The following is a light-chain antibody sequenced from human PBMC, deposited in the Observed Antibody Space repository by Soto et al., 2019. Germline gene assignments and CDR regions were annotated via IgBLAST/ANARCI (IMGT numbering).Light chain of an antibody. V-gene: IGKV3-11*01. CDR3: QHRANWPHT. J-gene: IGKJ4*01. Sequence: ERALTQSRGTLYLSPGERATLSCRASQSVSNNYLAWYQQKPGQAPRLLIYGASNRATGVPARFSGSGSGTDFTLTISSLESEDFAVYYCQHRANWPHTFGGGTKVDI. CDR1: QSVSNNY. CDR2: GAS.